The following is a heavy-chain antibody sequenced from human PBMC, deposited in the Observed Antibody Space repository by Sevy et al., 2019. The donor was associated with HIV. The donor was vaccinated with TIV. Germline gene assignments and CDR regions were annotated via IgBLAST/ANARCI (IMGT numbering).Heavy chain of an antibody. Sequence: GGSLRLSCAASGFTFSSYSMNWVRQAPGKGLEWVSSISSSSSYIYYGDSVKGRFTISRDNAKNSLYLQMNSLRAEDTAVYYCARDGGYNWFDPWGQGTLVTVSS. CDR2: ISSSSSYI. V-gene: IGHV3-21*01. CDR3: ARDGGYNWFDP. J-gene: IGHJ5*02. CDR1: GFTFSSYS. D-gene: IGHD3-16*01.